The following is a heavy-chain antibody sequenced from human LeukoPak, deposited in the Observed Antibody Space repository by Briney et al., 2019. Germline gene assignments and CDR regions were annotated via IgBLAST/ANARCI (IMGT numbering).Heavy chain of an antibody. V-gene: IGHV4-59*08. Sequence: SETLSLTCTVSGGSISSYYWSWVRQPPGKGLGWIGYIYYSGSTNYNPSLKSRVTISVDTSKNQFSLKLSSVTAADTAVYYCARQSSGSYYGWFDPWGQETLVTVSS. CDR3: ARQSSGSYYGWFDP. D-gene: IGHD1-26*01. CDR2: IYYSGST. CDR1: GGSISSYY. J-gene: IGHJ5*02.